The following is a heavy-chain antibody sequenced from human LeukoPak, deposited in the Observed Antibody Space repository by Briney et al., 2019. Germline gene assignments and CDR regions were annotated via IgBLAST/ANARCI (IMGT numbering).Heavy chain of an antibody. J-gene: IGHJ3*02. V-gene: IGHV4-61*01. CDR2: IYYGGST. D-gene: IGHD2-2*01. CDR1: GGSISSGSYY. Sequence: SETLSLTCTVSGGSISSGSYYWSWIRQPPGKGLEWIGYIYYGGSTNYNPSLKSRVTIPVDTSKNQFSLKLSSVTAADTAVYYCASYCSSTSCLDAFDIWGQGTMVTVSS. CDR3: ASYCSSTSCLDAFDI.